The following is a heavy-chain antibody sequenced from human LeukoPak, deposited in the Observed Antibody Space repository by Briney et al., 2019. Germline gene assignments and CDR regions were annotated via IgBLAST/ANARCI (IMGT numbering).Heavy chain of an antibody. CDR3: ARVTGYVMEDYFDY. Sequence: SEALSLTCAVYGGSFSGYYWSWIRQSPGKGLEWIGEINHSGSTNYNPSLKSRVTISVDTSKNQFSLRLSSVTAADTAVYYCARVTGYVMEDYFDYWGQGTLVTVSS. D-gene: IGHD6-13*01. CDR1: GGSFSGYY. V-gene: IGHV4-34*01. J-gene: IGHJ4*02. CDR2: INHSGST.